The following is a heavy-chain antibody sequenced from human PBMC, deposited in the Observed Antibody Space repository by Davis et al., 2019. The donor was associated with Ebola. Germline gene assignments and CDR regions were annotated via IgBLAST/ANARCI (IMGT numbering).Heavy chain of an antibody. CDR2: ISAYNGNT. D-gene: IGHD6-13*01. Sequence: ASVKVSCKASGYTFTSYGISWVRQAPGQGLEWMGWISAYNGNTNYAQKLQGRVTMTTDTSTSTAYMELRSLRSDDTAVYYCARVGGMGYSSSWSHIDYWGQGTLVTVSS. J-gene: IGHJ4*02. CDR1: GYTFTSYG. CDR3: ARVGGMGYSSSWSHIDY. V-gene: IGHV1-18*04.